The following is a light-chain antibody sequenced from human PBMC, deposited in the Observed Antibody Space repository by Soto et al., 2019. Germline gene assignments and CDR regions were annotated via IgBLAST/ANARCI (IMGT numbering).Light chain of an antibody. Sequence: QSALTQPRSVTGSPGQSVTISCPGTSSDVGRYNWVSWYQQFPGEAPKVIIYDVSERPSGVPARFSASKSGTTASLHIFGRQPEDEAEYFCCSYSGDDSYVFGTGTKLTVL. CDR2: DVS. V-gene: IGLV2-11*01. CDR1: SSDVGRYNW. CDR3: CSYSGDDSYV. J-gene: IGLJ1*01.